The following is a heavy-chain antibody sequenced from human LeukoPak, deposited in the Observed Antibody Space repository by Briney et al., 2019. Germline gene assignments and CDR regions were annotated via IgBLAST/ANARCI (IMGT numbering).Heavy chain of an antibody. V-gene: IGHV3-23*01. CDR1: GFTFSSYA. J-gene: IGHJ4*02. CDR3: AKAMIVVVITAFDY. D-gene: IGHD3-22*01. CDR2: ISGSGDTT. Sequence: GGSLRLSCVASGFTFSSYAMSWVRQAPGKGLEWVSAISGSGDTTYYADSVKGRFTISRDNSKNTLYLQMNSLRAEDTAAYCCAKAMIVVVITAFDYWGQGTLVTVSS.